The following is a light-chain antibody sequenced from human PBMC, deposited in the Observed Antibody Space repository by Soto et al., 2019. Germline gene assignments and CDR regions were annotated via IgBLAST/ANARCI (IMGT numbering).Light chain of an antibody. J-gene: IGLJ1*01. CDR3: SVYTRTSTYG. V-gene: IGLV2-18*01. CDR2: DVS. Sequence: QSALTQPPSVSGSPGQSVTISCSGTIDDVTAYYRVSWYQQTPGTAPKLMIYDVSNRPSGVPDRFSGSRSGNTASLTISGLQAEDEGDYYCSVYTRTSTYGCGTGTKLTFL. CDR1: IDDVTAYYR.